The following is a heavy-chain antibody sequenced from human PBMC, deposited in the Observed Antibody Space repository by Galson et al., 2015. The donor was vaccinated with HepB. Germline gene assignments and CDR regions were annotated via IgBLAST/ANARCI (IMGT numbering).Heavy chain of an antibody. CDR3: ARGFWSGSFWD. CDR1: GLTFSSYA. CDR2: ISYDGSNK. Sequence: SLRLSCAASGLTFSSYAMHWVRQAPGKGLEWVAVISYDGSNKYYADSVKGRFSISRDNSENTLYLQMNSLRVEDTAVYCRARGFWSGSFWDWGQGTLVTVSS. D-gene: IGHD3-3*01. J-gene: IGHJ4*02. V-gene: IGHV3-30-3*01.